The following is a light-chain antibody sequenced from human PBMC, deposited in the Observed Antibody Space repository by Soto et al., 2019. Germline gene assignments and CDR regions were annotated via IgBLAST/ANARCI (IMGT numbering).Light chain of an antibody. CDR1: QSVSSSY. CDR3: QQYGSSPFT. V-gene: IGKV3-20*01. J-gene: IGKJ3*01. Sequence: EIVLTQSPGTLSLSPGERATLSCRASQSVSSSYLAWYQQKPGQTPRLLFYGASSRATGIPARFSGSGSGTDFTLTISRLEPADFAVYYGQQYGSSPFTFGPGTKVDIK. CDR2: GAS.